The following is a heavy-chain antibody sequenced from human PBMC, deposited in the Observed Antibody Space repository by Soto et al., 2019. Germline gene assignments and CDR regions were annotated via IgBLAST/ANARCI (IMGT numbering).Heavy chain of an antibody. V-gene: IGHV3-23*01. Sequence: EMQLLESGGGLGQPGGSLTLSCVASPITVYNFAAMSRVRQTPASVLEWVSTISGRGDHRYYADSVKGRFTISRDNSKNRLYLQMDGLRVDDTAVYYCAKGRALEIQTPYGMDVWGQGTTVTV. J-gene: IGHJ6*02. CDR1: PITVYNFAA. CDR2: ISGRGDHR. D-gene: IGHD3-10*01. CDR3: AKGRALEIQTPYGMDV.